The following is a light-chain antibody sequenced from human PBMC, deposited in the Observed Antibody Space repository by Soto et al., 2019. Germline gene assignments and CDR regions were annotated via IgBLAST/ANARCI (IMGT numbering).Light chain of an antibody. CDR2: TND. J-gene: IGLJ2*01. Sequence: QSVLTQPPSASGAPGQRVTISCSGSSSNIGRNAVNWYRQLPGTAPRLLIYTNDLRPSGVPDRFSASRSGTSASLAISGLQSEDEANFYCATWDDSLDGPVFGGRTQLTVL. CDR3: ATWDDSLDGPV. V-gene: IGLV1-44*01. CDR1: SSNIGRNA.